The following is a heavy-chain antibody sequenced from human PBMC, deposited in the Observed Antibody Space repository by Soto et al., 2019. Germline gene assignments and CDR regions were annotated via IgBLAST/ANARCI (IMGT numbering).Heavy chain of an antibody. CDR3: ARADTDLDY. CDR1: GGSVSSGSYY. J-gene: IGHJ4*02. V-gene: IGHV4-61*01. CDR2: IYYTGGT. Sequence: QVQLQESGPGLMKPSETLSLTCTVSGGSVSSGSYYWNWIRQPPGKGLEWIGYIYYTGGTNYNPSLKSRLTISSDTSKNQFSLRLSSVTAADTAVYYCARADTDLDYWGEGTLVTVSS.